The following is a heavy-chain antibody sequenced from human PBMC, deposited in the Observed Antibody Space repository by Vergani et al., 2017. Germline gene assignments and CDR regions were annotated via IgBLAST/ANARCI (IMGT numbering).Heavy chain of an antibody. CDR1: GFTFSSYG. J-gene: IGHJ6*02. Sequence: QVQLVESGGGVVQPGRSLRLSCAASGFTFSSYGMHWVRQAPGKGLEWVAVIWYDGSNKYYADSVKGRFTISRDNSKNTLYLQMNSLRAEDTAVYYCAGPQVDIVATTHYYYYYGMDVWGQGTTVTVSS. V-gene: IGHV3-33*01. CDR2: IWYDGSNK. CDR3: AGPQVDIVATTHYYYYYGMDV. D-gene: IGHD5-12*01.